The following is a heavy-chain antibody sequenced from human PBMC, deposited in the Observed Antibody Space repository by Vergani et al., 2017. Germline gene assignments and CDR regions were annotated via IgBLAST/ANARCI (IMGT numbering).Heavy chain of an antibody. D-gene: IGHD2-21*02. CDR2: IWYDGSNK. Sequence: VQLLESGGGLVQPGGSLRLSCAASGFTFSSYAMSWVRQAPGKGLEWVAVIWYDGSNKDDADSVKGRFTISRDNAKNSLYLQLNSLRSEDTAVYYCARHYTYCGGDCSVGGMDVWGQGTTVTVSS. J-gene: IGHJ6*02. CDR3: ARHYTYCGGDCSVGGMDV. V-gene: IGHV3-33*08. CDR1: GFTFSSYA.